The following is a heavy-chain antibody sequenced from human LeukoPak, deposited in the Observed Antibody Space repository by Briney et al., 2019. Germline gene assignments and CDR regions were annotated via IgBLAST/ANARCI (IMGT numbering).Heavy chain of an antibody. CDR1: GGSISSYY. CDR2: IYYSGST. J-gene: IGHJ4*02. Sequence: SETLSLTCTVSGGSISSYYWSWIRQPAGKGLEWIGYIYYSGSTNYNPSLKSRVTISVDTSKNQFSLKLSSVTAADTAVYYCAGFGSSGYGFDYWGQGTLVTVSS. CDR3: AGFGSSGYGFDY. V-gene: IGHV4-59*01. D-gene: IGHD3-22*01.